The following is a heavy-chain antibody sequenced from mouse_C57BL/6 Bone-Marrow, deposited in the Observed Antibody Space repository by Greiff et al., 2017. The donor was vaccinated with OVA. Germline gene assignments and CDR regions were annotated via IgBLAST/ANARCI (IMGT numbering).Heavy chain of an antibody. CDR2: IYPRDGST. J-gene: IGHJ2*01. CDR1: GYTFTDHT. Sequence: VQLQQSDAVLVKPGASVKISCKVSGYTFTDHTIHWMKQRPEPGLEWIGSIYPRDGSTKYNEKFKGKATLTADKSTSTAYMQLNSLTSADAAVYFYARRRGSLRRWYVDYWGQGTTLTVSS. D-gene: IGHD1-1*01. V-gene: IGHV1-78*01. CDR3: ARRRGSLRRWYVDY.